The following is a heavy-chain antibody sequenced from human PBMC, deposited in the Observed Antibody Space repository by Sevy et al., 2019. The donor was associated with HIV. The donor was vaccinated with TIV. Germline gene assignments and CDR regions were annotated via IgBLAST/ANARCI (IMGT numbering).Heavy chain of an antibody. J-gene: IGHJ4*02. CDR2: INHSGST. CDR3: ARVGLIGGRLLRVGYYFDY. V-gene: IGHV4-34*01. CDR1: GGSFSGYY. D-gene: IGHD1-26*01. Sequence: SETLSLTCAVYGGSFSGYYWSWIRQPPGKGLEWIGEINHSGSTNYNPSLKSRVTISVDTSKNQFSLKLSSVTAADTAVYYCARVGLIGGRLLRVGYYFDYWGQGTLVTVSS.